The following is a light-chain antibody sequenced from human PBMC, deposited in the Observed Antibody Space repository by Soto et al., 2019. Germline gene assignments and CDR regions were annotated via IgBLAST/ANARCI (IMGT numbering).Light chain of an antibody. CDR1: QSVSSSY. CDR2: GAS. CDR3: HQYGSSSWT. Sequence: EIVLTQSPGTLSLSPGERATLSCRASQSVSSSYLAWYQQKPGQAPSFLIFGASSRATGIPDRFSGSGSGTGFTLTISSLEPEDFALYYCHQYGSSSWTFGQGTKVEIK. J-gene: IGKJ1*01. V-gene: IGKV3-20*01.